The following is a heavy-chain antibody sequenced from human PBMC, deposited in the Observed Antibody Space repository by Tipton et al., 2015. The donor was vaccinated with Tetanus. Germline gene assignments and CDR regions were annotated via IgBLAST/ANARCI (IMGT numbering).Heavy chain of an antibody. D-gene: IGHD5/OR15-5a*01. CDR1: GGSLSSSH. V-gene: IGHV4-59*13. CDR2: ITYSRTT. J-gene: IGHJ4*02. CDR3: ARLREIVSRSGWAFDY. Sequence: LRLSCTVSGGSLSSSHWAWIRQPPGKGLEWIGKITYSRTTNYNSSLKSRVTMSLDTSTSQFSLSLTSATAADTAVYYCARLREIVSRSGWAFDYWGQGILVTVSS.